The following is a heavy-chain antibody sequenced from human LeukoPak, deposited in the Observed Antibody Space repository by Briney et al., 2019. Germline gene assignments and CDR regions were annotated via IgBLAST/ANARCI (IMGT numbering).Heavy chain of an antibody. CDR3: AKDPTRQYYYGSGSYFSYFDY. D-gene: IGHD3-10*01. Sequence: GGSLRLSCAASGFTFSSYAMSWVRQAPGKGLEWVSAISGSGGSTYYADSVKGRFTISRDNSKNTLYLQMNSLRAEDTAVYYCAKDPTRQYYYGSGSYFSYFDYWGQGTLVTVSS. CDR1: GFTFSSYA. CDR2: ISGSGGST. J-gene: IGHJ4*02. V-gene: IGHV3-23*01.